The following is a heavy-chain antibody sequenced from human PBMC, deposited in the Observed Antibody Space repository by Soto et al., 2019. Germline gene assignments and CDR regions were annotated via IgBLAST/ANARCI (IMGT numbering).Heavy chain of an antibody. Sequence: PGESLKISCKGSGYSFTSYWIGWVRQMPGKGLEWMGIIYPGDSDTRYSPSFQGQVTISADKSISTAYLQWSSLKASDTAMYYCARHHVLRYFDWSYYYYYGMDVWGQGTTVTVSS. CDR3: ARHHVLRYFDWSYYYYYGMDV. D-gene: IGHD3-9*01. J-gene: IGHJ6*02. V-gene: IGHV5-51*01. CDR2: IYPGDSDT. CDR1: GYSFTSYW.